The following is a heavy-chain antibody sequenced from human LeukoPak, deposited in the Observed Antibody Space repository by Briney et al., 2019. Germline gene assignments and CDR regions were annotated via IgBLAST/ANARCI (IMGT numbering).Heavy chain of an antibody. CDR3: ARGRGTVTTH. J-gene: IGHJ4*02. V-gene: IGHV4-34*01. Sequence: PSETLSLTCAVPGGSFSGYYWTWIRQPPGKGLEWIGEINHSGSANYNPSLMSRVTISLDTSKNHFSLNLSSVTAADTAVYYCARGRGTVTTHWGQGTLVTVSS. D-gene: IGHD4-11*01. CDR2: INHSGSA. CDR1: GGSFSGYY.